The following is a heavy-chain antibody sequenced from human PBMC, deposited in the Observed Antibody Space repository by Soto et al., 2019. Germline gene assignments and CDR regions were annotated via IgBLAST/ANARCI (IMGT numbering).Heavy chain of an antibody. J-gene: IGHJ6*02. CDR2: VSPLFRTS. CDR1: GVSFNNNG. Sequence: QVQLVQSGAEVKKPGSSVKVSCKTSGVSFNNNGIGWVRQAPGHGLEWMGGVSPLFRTSNYARKFQGRISNTADASTGTVNMELTSLTSEDTAQYYCARVLYYGSGSYSPYGMDVWGQGTTVTVSS. V-gene: IGHV1-69*01. CDR3: ARVLYYGSGSYSPYGMDV. D-gene: IGHD3-10*01.